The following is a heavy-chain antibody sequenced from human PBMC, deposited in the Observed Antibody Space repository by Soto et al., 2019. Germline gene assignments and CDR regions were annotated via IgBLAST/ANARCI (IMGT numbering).Heavy chain of an antibody. D-gene: IGHD6-19*01. Sequence: EVQLLESGGGLVQPGGSLRLSCAASGFTFSGYAMNWVRQAPGKGLEWVSVISGSGDSTYYADSVKGRFTISRDNSKNTLYLQMNSLGAEDTAVYYWARRSSGWYFDYWGQGTLVTVSS. CDR2: ISGSGDST. J-gene: IGHJ4*02. V-gene: IGHV3-23*01. CDR3: ARRSSGWYFDY. CDR1: GFTFSGYA.